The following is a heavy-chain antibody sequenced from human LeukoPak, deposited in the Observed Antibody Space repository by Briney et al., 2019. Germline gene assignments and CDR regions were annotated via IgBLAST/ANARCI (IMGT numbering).Heavy chain of an antibody. CDR1: GFTFSSYA. CDR2: ISGSGGST. CDR3: AKEDFHCSGGSCYSDREGLME. V-gene: IGHV3-23*01. J-gene: IGHJ4*02. D-gene: IGHD2-15*01. Sequence: PGGSLRLSCAASGFTFSSYAMSWVRQAPGKGLEWVSAISGSGGSTYYADSVKGRFTISRDNSKNTLYLQMNSLRAEDTAVYYCAKEDFHCSGGSCYSDREGLMEWGQGTLVTVSS.